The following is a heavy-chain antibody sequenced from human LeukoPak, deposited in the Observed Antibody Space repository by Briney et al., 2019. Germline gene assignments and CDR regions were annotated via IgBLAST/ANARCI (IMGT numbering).Heavy chain of an antibody. Sequence: GGSLRLSCATSGFTFSDSAMHWVRQASGKGLEWVGRIRSKVNNYATEYAASLKGRFTISRDESKNTAYLQMNSLKTEDTAVYYCTRHPYGSGEAWGQGTMVTVSS. CDR2: IRSKVNNYAT. V-gene: IGHV3-73*01. CDR3: TRHPYGSGEA. D-gene: IGHD3-10*01. J-gene: IGHJ3*01. CDR1: GFTFSDSA.